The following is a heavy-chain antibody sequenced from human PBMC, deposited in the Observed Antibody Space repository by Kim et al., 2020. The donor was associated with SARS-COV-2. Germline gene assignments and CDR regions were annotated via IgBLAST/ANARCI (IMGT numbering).Heavy chain of an antibody. CDR2: IYYSGST. J-gene: IGHJ6*02. Sequence: SETLSLTCTVSGGSISSYYWSWIRQPPGKGLEWIGYIYYSGSTNYNPSLKSRVTISVDTSKNQFSLKLSSVTAADTAVYYCARHSPESYDFWSGYSQTYGMDVWGRGTTVTVSS. CDR1: GGSISSYY. D-gene: IGHD3-3*01. CDR3: ARHSPESYDFWSGYSQTYGMDV. V-gene: IGHV4-59*08.